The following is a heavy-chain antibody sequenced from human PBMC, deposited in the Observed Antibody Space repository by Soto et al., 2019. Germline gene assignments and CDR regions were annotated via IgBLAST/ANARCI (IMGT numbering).Heavy chain of an antibody. J-gene: IGHJ4*02. CDR1: GGSFSGYY. CDR3: ASLVGFDY. Sequence: SETLSLTCAVYGGSFSGYYWSWIRQPPGKGLEWIGEINHSGSTNYNPSLKSRVTISVDTSKNQFSLKLSSVTAADTAVYYCASLVGFDYWGQGTLVTVSS. CDR2: INHSGST. V-gene: IGHV4-34*01. D-gene: IGHD2-15*01.